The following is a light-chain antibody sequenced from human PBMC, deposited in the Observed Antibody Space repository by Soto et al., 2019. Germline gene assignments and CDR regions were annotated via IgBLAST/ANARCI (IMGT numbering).Light chain of an antibody. J-gene: IGKJ1*01. CDR2: GAS. CDR1: QSVGNN. CDR3: QQYNNWPRT. V-gene: IGKV3-15*01. Sequence: EIVMTQSPATVSVSPGERATLSCRASQSVGNNLAWYQQQPGQAPSLLIYGASTRATGVPARFSGSGSGTEFTLTVSSLQSEDFAVYYCQQYNNWPRTFGQGTKV.